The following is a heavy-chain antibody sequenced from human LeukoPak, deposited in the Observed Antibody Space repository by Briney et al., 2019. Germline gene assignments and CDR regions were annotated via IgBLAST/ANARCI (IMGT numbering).Heavy chain of an antibody. Sequence: GGSLRLSCAASGFTFSSYAMSWVRQAPGKGLEWVSAISGSGGSTYYADSVKGRFTISRDNSMNTLYLQMNSLRAEDTAVYYCAKDFHSSGYYFEFWTFDYWGQGTLVTVSS. J-gene: IGHJ4*02. CDR3: AKDFHSSGYYFEFWTFDY. CDR1: GFTFSSYA. V-gene: IGHV3-23*01. CDR2: ISGSGGST. D-gene: IGHD3-22*01.